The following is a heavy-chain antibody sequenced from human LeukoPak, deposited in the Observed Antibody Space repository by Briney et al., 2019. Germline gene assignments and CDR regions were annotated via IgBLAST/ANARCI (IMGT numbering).Heavy chain of an antibody. V-gene: IGHV1-2*06. D-gene: IGHD3-22*01. CDR3: VKINYYDSSGYPDY. CDR2: INPNSGGT. CDR1: GYTFTGYY. Sequence: ASVKVSCKASGYTFTGYYMHWVRQAPGQGLEWMGRINPNSGGTNYAQKFQGRVTMTRNTAISTAYMELSSLRSEDTAVYYCVKINYYDSSGYPDYWGQGTLVTVSS. J-gene: IGHJ4*02.